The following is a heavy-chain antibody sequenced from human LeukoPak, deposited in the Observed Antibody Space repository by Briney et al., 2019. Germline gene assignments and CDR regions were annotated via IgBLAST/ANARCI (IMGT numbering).Heavy chain of an antibody. D-gene: IGHD3-22*01. CDR2: ISGSGGST. Sequence: GGPLRLSCAASGFTFSSYAMSWVRQAPGKGLEWVSAISGSGGSTYYADSVKGRFTISRDNSKNTLYLQMNSLRAEDTAVYYCAKGSLPYYYDSSGYYFDYWGQGTLVTVSS. CDR1: GFTFSSYA. V-gene: IGHV3-23*01. J-gene: IGHJ4*02. CDR3: AKGSLPYYYDSSGYYFDY.